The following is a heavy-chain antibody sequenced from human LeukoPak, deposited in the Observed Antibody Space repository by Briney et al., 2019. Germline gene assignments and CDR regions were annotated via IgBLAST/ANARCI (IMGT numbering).Heavy chain of an antibody. Sequence: PSETLSLTCAVYGGSFSGYYWSWIRQPPGKGLEWIGEINHSGSTNYNPSLKSRVTISVDTSKNQFSLTLSSVTAADTAVYYCARGPATLEEVYSSVCYFDYWGQGTLVTVSS. CDR2: INHSGST. D-gene: IGHD5-18*01. CDR1: GGSFSGYY. CDR3: ARGPATLEEVYSSVCYFDY. J-gene: IGHJ4*02. V-gene: IGHV4-34*01.